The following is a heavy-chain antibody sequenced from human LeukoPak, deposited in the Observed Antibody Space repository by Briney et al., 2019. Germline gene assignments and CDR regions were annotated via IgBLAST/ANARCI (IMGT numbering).Heavy chain of an antibody. CDR3: ARGRHYYGSGTDSSRPDY. V-gene: IGHV4-4*07. D-gene: IGHD3-10*01. Sequence: AGTLSLTCTVSGVSISSYYLSWVRQPAGKGLEWVVRIDTSGRTNYNPSLKSRVTLSVDTSKNQFSLKLSSVTAADTAVYYCARGRHYYGSGTDSSRPDYWGQGTLVTVSS. CDR2: IDTSGRT. CDR1: GVSISSYY. J-gene: IGHJ4*02.